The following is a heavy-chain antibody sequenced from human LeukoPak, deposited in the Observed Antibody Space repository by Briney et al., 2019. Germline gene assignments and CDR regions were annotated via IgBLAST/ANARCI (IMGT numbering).Heavy chain of an antibody. J-gene: IGHJ6*02. Sequence: PGGSLRLSCAASGFTFSSYWMSWVRQAPGKGLEWVANIKQDGSEKYYVDSVKGRFTISRDNAKNSLYLQMNSLRDEDTAVYYCARGPADYYYGMDVWGQGTTVTVSS. CDR2: IKQDGSEK. D-gene: IGHD2-2*01. CDR3: ARGPADYYYGMDV. CDR1: GFTFSSYW. V-gene: IGHV3-7*01.